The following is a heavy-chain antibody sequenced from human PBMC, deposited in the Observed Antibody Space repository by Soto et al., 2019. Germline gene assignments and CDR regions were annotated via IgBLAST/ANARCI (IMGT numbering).Heavy chain of an antibody. V-gene: IGHV3-21*01. CDR3: ARVAY. Sequence: GGSLRLSCEAPGFTFSRVSMNWVRQVPGKGLEWVASISSASSETWNADAVKGRFIISRDNSQNALFLQMNTLRPEDSAIYYWARVAYWGPGTQVTVSS. CDR1: GFTFSRVS. CDR2: ISSASSET. J-gene: IGHJ4*02.